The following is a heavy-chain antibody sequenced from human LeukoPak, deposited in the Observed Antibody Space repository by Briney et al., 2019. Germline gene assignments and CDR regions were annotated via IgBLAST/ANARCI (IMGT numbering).Heavy chain of an antibody. Sequence: GGSLRLSCAASGFTFSSYAMSWVRQAPGKGLEWVSAISGSGGSTFYADSVKGRFTTSRDNSKNTPYLQMNSLRAEDTAVYYCAKDVFGFGELAPDAFDIWGQGTMVTVSS. J-gene: IGHJ3*02. CDR3: AKDVFGFGELAPDAFDI. CDR1: GFTFSSYA. CDR2: ISGSGGST. D-gene: IGHD3-10*01. V-gene: IGHV3-23*01.